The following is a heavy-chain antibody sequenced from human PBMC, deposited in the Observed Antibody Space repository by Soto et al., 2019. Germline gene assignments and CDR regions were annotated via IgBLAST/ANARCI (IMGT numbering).Heavy chain of an antibody. CDR3: ASRDPGTSVDY. D-gene: IGHD1-7*01. CDR1: GGSFTSNNW. V-gene: IGHV4-4*02. CDR2: IYRTGTT. J-gene: IGHJ4*02. Sequence: SETLSLTCAVSGGSFTSNNWWTWVRQPPGQGLEWIGEIYRTGTTNYNPSLKSRVTISLDKSENQFSLKVTSLTAADTAVYYCASRDPGTSVDYWGQGTLVTVSS.